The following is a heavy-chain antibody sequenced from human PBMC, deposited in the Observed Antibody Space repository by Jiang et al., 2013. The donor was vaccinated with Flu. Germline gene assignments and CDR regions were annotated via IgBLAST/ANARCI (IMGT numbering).Heavy chain of an antibody. CDR3: AREEAARPTSYYYYYYMDV. CDR2: IKQDGSEK. CDR1: W. V-gene: IGHV3-7*03. Sequence: WMSWVRQXPGRGWSGGNIKQDGSEKYYVDSVKGRFTISRDNAKNSLYLQMNSLRAEDTAVYYCAREEAARPTSYYYYYYMDVWGKGTTVTVSS. J-gene: IGHJ6*03. D-gene: IGHD6-6*01.